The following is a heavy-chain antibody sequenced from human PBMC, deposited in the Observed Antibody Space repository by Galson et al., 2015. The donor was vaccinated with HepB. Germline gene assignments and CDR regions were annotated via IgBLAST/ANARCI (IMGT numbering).Heavy chain of an antibody. J-gene: IGHJ6*02. CDR3: ARDLRRPRDTWIQLWVLYGVDV. D-gene: IGHD5-18*01. V-gene: IGHV3-21*01. CDR1: GFTFSTYS. Sequence: SLRLSCAASGFTFSTYSMDWVRQAPGKGLEWVSSISSSSSYIYYADSVKGRFTISRDNAKNSLYLQMNSLRAEDTAVYYCARDLRRPRDTWIQLWVLYGVDVWGQGTTGHRLF. CDR2: ISSSSSYI.